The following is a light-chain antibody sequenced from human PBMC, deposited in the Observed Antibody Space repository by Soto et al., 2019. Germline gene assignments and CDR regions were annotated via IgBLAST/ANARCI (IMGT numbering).Light chain of an antibody. V-gene: IGKV3-20*01. J-gene: IGKJ4*01. CDR1: QSVSSSN. CDR2: GAS. CDR3: HQYGVSQGR. Sequence: IVLTQSPGTLSLSPGARATRSCRASQSVSSSNLAWYQQKPGHAPRLLIDGASSRATVIPDRISGSGSGTVFTPTITSLQPEGFAVYYSHQYGVSQGRFCGGTKV.